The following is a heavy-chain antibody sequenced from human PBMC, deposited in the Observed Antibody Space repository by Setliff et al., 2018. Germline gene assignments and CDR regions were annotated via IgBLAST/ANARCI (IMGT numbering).Heavy chain of an antibody. D-gene: IGHD1-20*01. CDR2: INHSGST. J-gene: IGHJ4*02. V-gene: IGHV4-34*01. CDR3: ARGGERYYSAS. CDR1: GGTFSYYY. Sequence: SETLSLTCAASGGTFSYYYWTWIRQPPGKGLEWIGEINHSGSTSYNPSLKSRVTMSVDKSKNQFSLKLSSVTAADTAVYYCARGGERYYSASWGQGTLVTVSS.